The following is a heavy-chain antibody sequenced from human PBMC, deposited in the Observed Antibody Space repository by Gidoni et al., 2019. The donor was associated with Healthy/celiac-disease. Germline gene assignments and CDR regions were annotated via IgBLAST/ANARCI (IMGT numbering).Heavy chain of an antibody. CDR3: AKDGQLWFLIESYFDY. V-gene: IGHV3-30*18. Sequence: QVQLVESGGGVVQPGRSLRLSCAASGFTFSSYGMHWVRQAPGKGLEWVAVISYDGSNKYYADSVKGRFTISRDNSKNTLYLQMNSLRAEDTAVYYCAKDGQLWFLIESYFDYWGQGTLVTVSS. J-gene: IGHJ4*02. CDR1: GFTFSSYG. CDR2: ISYDGSNK. D-gene: IGHD5-18*01.